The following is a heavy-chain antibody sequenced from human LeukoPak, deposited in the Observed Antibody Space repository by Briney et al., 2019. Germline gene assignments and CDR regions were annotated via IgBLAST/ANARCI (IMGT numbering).Heavy chain of an antibody. J-gene: IGHJ4*02. V-gene: IGHV4-34*01. Sequence: SETLSLTCAVYGGSFSGYYWSWIRQPPGKGLEWIGEINHSGSTNYNPSLKSRVTISVDTSKNQFSLKLSSVIAADTAVYYCASRYGSGSYFFDYWGQGTLVTVSS. CDR2: INHSGST. CDR1: GGSFSGYY. D-gene: IGHD3-10*01. CDR3: ASRYGSGSYFFDY.